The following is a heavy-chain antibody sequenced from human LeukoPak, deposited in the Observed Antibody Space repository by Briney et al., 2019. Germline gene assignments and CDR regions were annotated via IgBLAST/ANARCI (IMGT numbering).Heavy chain of an antibody. D-gene: IGHD6-19*01. CDR1: GYTFTSYD. V-gene: IGHV1-2*02. CDR2: LDPKSGGT. Sequence: ASVKVSCKASGYTFTSYDINWVRQATGQGPEWMGWLDPKSGGTKYAQRFQGRVTMTWDTSISTAYMDLARLRSDDTAVYYCAVGLDIAMPGKVPTGWGQGTLVTVSS. CDR3: AVGLDIAMPGKVPTG. J-gene: IGHJ4*02.